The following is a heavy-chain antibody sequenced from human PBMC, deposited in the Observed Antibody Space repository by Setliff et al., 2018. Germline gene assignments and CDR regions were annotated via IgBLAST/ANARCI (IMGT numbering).Heavy chain of an antibody. J-gene: IGHJ3*02. CDR1: GGSISSSSYY. V-gene: IGHV4-39*07. Sequence: SETLSLTCTVSGGSISSSSYYWGRIRQSPGKGLEWIGSIYYSGSTYYNPSLKSRVTISVDTSKNQFSLKLSSVTAADTAVYYCARGRGISMIVVVTHDAFDIWGQGTMGT. CDR2: IYYSGST. CDR3: ARGRGISMIVVVTHDAFDI. D-gene: IGHD3-22*01.